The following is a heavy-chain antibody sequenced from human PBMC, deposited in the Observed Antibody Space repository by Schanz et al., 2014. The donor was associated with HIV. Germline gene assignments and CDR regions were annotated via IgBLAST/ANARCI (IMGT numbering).Heavy chain of an antibody. CDR1: GFTFSTYG. CDR3: ARVANWDYYGMDV. CDR2: ISYDGSNK. J-gene: IGHJ6*02. D-gene: IGHD3-16*01. V-gene: IGHV3-30*03. Sequence: QVQLVESGGGVVQPGRSLRLSCAASGFTFSTYGMHWVRQGPGKGLEWVAFISYDGSNKYYADSVKGRFTISRDNSKNMLYLQMNSLRGEDTAVYYCARVANWDYYGMDVWGRGTTVTVSS.